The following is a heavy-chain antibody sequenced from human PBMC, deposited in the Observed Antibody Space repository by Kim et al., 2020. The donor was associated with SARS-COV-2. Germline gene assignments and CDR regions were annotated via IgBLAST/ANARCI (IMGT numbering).Heavy chain of an antibody. J-gene: IGHJ4*02. V-gene: IGHV3-11*01. D-gene: IGHD6-13*01. Sequence: VKGRFTLSRDNAKNSLYLQMNSLRAEDTAVYYCARGYSSSWYSKNTPIDYWGQGTLVTVSS. CDR3: ARGYSSSWYSKNTPIDY.